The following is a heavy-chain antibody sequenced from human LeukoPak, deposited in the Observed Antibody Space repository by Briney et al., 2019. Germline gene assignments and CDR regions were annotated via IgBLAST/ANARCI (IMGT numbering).Heavy chain of an antibody. V-gene: IGHV3-15*01. J-gene: IGHJ4*02. D-gene: IGHD3-10*01. Sequence: GGSLRLSCAASGFTFSSYWMSWVRQAPGKGLEWVGRIRSKTGGGTTDYAAAVKGRFTITRDDSKKALYQQINSMKTDDTVVYYCTTRYGLGSYYWGQGTLVTVSS. CDR3: TTRYGLGSYY. CDR2: IRSKTGGGTT. CDR1: GFTFSSYW.